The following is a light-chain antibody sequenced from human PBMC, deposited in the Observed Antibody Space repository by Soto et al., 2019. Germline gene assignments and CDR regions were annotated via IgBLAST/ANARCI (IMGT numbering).Light chain of an antibody. CDR3: QQYSYFAT. V-gene: IGKV1-5*03. CDR2: KAS. Sequence: DIQMTQSPSTLSASVGDRVTITCRASQSISSWLTWYQQKAGQAPKLLIYKASIVESGVPSRFSGSGSGTEFTLTISSLQPDDSATYYDQQYSYFATFGQGTRVEVK. CDR1: QSISSW. J-gene: IGKJ1*01.